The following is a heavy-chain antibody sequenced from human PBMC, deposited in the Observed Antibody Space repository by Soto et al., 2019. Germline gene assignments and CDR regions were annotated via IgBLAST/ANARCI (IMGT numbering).Heavy chain of an antibody. CDR2: INPSGGST. CDR3: ARTTQRGGSVDY. CDR1: GYTFTSYY. Sequence: QVQLVQSGAEVKKPGASVTVSCKASGYTFTSYYMHWVRQAPGQGLEWMGIINPSGGSTSYAQKFQGRVTMTRDTSTSTVYMALSSLRSEDTAVYYCARTTQRGGSVDYWGQGTLVTVSS. J-gene: IGHJ4*02. D-gene: IGHD3-10*01. V-gene: IGHV1-46*03.